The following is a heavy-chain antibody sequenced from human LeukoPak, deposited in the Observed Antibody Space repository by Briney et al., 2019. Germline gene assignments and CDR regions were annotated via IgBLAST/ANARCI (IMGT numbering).Heavy chain of an antibody. J-gene: IGHJ5*02. CDR2: ISTSSRYI. V-gene: IGHV3-21*01. CDR1: GFTLSNYD. Sequence: PGGSLRLSCAASGFTLSNYDMNWVRQAPGKGLEWVSSISTSSRYIYYKDSVRGRFTISRDDAKNSLYLEMNSLRAEDTAVYYCXRADCSSSTCYLRRSWFDPWGQGTLVTVSS. CDR3: XRADCSSSTCYLRRSWFDP. D-gene: IGHD2-2*01.